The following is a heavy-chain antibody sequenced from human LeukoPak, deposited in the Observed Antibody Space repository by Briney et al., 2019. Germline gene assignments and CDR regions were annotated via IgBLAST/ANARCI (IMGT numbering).Heavy chain of an antibody. D-gene: IGHD3-3*01. CDR2: FYNSGST. CDR3: ARFAFWSGYYYFDY. Sequence: SETLSLTCTVSGDSISNYYWSWIRQPAGKGLEWIGRFYNSGSTNCNPSLKSRVTISVDTSKNQFSLKLSSVTAADTAVYYCARFAFWSGYYYFDYWGQGTLVTVSS. V-gene: IGHV4-4*07. CDR1: GDSISNYY. J-gene: IGHJ4*02.